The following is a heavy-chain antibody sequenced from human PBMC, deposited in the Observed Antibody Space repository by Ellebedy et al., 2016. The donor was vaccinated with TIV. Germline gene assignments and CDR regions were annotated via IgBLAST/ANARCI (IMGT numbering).Heavy chain of an antibody. D-gene: IGHD3-3*01. Sequence: AGSLRLSXTVSGGSISSSSYYWGWIRQPPGKGLEWIGSIYYSGNTYYNPSLKSRVTISIDTSKNQFSLRLSSVTAADTAIYRCARRKVTIPRADAYFDYWGQGILVTVSS. V-gene: IGHV4-39*01. CDR2: IYYSGNT. J-gene: IGHJ4*02. CDR3: ARRKVTIPRADAYFDY. CDR1: GGSISSSSYY.